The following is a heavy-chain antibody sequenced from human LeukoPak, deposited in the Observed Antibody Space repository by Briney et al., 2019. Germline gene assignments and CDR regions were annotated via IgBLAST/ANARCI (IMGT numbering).Heavy chain of an antibody. CDR1: GYTFTSYA. Sequence: ASVKVSCKASGYTFTSYAMHWVRQAPGQRLEWMGWINAGNGNTKYSQEFQGRVTITRDTSASTAYMELSSLRSEDMAVYYCAREAVVVTAIPAALYYYYYMDVWGKGTTVTVSS. V-gene: IGHV1-3*03. CDR3: AREAVVVTAIPAALYYYYYMDV. D-gene: IGHD2-21*02. CDR2: INAGNGNT. J-gene: IGHJ6*03.